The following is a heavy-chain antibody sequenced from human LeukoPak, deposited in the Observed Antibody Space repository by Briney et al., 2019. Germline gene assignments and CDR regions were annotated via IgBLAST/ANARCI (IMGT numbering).Heavy chain of an antibody. V-gene: IGHV1-46*01. CDR2: INPSGGST. J-gene: IGHJ4*02. CDR3: ARDAYYGGSGSYPDY. CDR1: GYTFTSYG. Sequence: ASVNVSCKASGYTFTSYGISWVRQAPGQGLEWMGIINPSGGSTSYAQKFQGRVTMTRDTSTSTVYMELSSLRSEDTAVYYCARDAYYGGSGSYPDYWGQGTLVTVSS. D-gene: IGHD3-10*01.